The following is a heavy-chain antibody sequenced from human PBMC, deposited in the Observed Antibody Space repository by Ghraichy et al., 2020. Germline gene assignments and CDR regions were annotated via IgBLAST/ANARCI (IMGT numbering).Heavy chain of an antibody. J-gene: IGHJ4*02. D-gene: IGHD6-19*01. CDR3: ARLYSSGWYSHFDY. CDR2: IYYSGST. V-gene: IGHV4-39*01. CDR1: GGSISSSSYY. Sequence: ETLSLTCTVSGGSISSSSYYWGWIRQPPGKGLEWIGSIYYSGSTYYNPSLKSRVTISVDTSKNQFSLKLSSVTAADTAVYYCARLYSSGWYSHFDYWGQGTLVTVSS.